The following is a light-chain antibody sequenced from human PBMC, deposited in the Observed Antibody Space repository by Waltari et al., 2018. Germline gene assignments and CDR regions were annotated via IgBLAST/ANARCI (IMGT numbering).Light chain of an antibody. CDR1: NIESKS. J-gene: IGLJ3*02. Sequence: YVVTQPPSVSVAPGQTATLTCGGENIESKSVNWYQQKPGQAPVLVMFYESDRPSGIPERFSGSNSGNTATLTISWVEAGEEADYHCQVWDDTTDSGVFGGGTRLTVL. CDR2: YES. V-gene: IGLV3-21*04. CDR3: QVWDDTTDSGV.